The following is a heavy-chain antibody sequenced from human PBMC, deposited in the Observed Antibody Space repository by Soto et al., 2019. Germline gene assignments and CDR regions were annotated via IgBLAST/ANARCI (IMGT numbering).Heavy chain of an antibody. Sequence: QVQLQQWGAGLLKPSETLSLTCAVYGGSFSGYYWSWIRQPPGKGLEWIGEINHSGSTNYNPSLKSRVTIPVDTSKNQFSLKLSSVTAADTAVYYCAREWGGGGATNWFDPWGQGTLVTVSS. CDR1: GGSFSGYY. CDR2: INHSGST. V-gene: IGHV4-34*01. J-gene: IGHJ5*02. CDR3: AREWGGGGATNWFDP. D-gene: IGHD1-26*01.